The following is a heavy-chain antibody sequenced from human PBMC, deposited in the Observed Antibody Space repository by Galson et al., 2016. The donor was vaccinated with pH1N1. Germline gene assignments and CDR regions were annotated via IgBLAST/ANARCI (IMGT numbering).Heavy chain of an antibody. CDR3: ARNFGLSGSGRHFDF. J-gene: IGHJ4*02. CDR2: INSDGSST. D-gene: IGHD3-16*01. V-gene: IGHV3-74*01. Sequence: SLRLSCAASGFTFSSYWMHWVRQAPGKGLVWVSRINSDGSSTGCADSVKGRFTISRDNAKNTLYLQMHSLRAEDTAVYYCARNFGLSGSGRHFDFWGQGTLVTVSP. CDR1: GFTFSSYW.